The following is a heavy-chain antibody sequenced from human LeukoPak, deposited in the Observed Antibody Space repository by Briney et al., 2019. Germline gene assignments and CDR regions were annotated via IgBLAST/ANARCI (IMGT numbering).Heavy chain of an antibody. CDR3: ARAHVDTAMVTGRFDY. CDR2: INPSGGST. J-gene: IGHJ4*02. Sequence: GASVKVSCEASGYTFTSYYMHWVRQAPGQGLEWMGIINPSGGSTNYAQKFQGRVTMTRDTSTSTVYMELSSLRSEDTAVYYCARAHVDTAMVTGRFDYWGQGTLVTVSS. V-gene: IGHV1-46*01. CDR1: GYTFTSYY. D-gene: IGHD5-18*01.